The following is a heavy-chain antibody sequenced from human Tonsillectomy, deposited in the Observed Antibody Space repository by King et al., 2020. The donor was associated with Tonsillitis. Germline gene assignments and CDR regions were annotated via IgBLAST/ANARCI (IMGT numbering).Heavy chain of an antibody. V-gene: IGHV3-15*01. J-gene: IGHJ5*02. Sequence: VQLVESGGGLVKPGGSLRLSCAASGFNFNYAWMNWVRQAPGKGLEWVGRIKSKIDGETTDYAAPVKGRFTISRDDSKNTLYLQMNSLKTEDTAVYYCTTDCSSTRCYCCGWFDTWGQGSLVTVSS. CDR1: GFNFNYAW. CDR2: IKSKIDGETT. D-gene: IGHD2-2*01. CDR3: TTDCSSTRCYCCGWFDT.